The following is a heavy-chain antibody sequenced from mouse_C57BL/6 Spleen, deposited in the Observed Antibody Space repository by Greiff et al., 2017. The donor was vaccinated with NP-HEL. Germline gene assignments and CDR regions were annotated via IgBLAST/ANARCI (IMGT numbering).Heavy chain of an antibody. CDR2: INPNYGGT. D-gene: IGHD1-1*01. V-gene: IGHV1-22*01. J-gene: IGHJ3*01. CDR1: GYTFTDYN. Sequence: EVQLQQSGPELVKPGASVKMSCKASGYTFTDYNMHWVKQSHGKSLEWIGYINPNYGGTSYNQKFKGKATLTVNKSSSTAYMELRSLTSEDSAVYYCARPYYYGSSWGFAYWGQGTLVTVSA. CDR3: ARPYYYGSSWGFAY.